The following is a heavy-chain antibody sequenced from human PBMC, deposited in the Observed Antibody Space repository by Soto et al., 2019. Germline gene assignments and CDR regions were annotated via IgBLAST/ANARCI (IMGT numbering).Heavy chain of an antibody. J-gene: IGHJ5*02. V-gene: IGHV1-46*03. CDR1: GYTFTSYY. D-gene: IGHD6-13*01. CDR2: INPSGGST. CDR3: ASNGYSSTWHSWFDP. Sequence: ASVKVSCKTSGYTFTSYYMHWVRQAPGQGLEWMGIINPSGGSTSYAQKFQGRVTMTRDTSTSTVYMELSSLRSEDTAVYYCASNGYSSTWHSWFDPWGQGTLVTVSS.